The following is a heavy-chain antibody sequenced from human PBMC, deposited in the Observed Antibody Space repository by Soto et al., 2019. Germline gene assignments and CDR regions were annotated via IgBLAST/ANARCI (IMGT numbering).Heavy chain of an antibody. CDR2: INAGNGNT. D-gene: IGHD4-17*01. Sequence: SVKVSCKASGYTFTSYAMHWVRQAPGQRLEWMGWINAGNGNTKYSQKFQGRVTITRDTSASTAYMELSSLRSEDTAVYYCARAGDYGDYYPDYWGQGTLVTVSS. CDR1: GYTFTSYA. CDR3: ARAGDYGDYYPDY. V-gene: IGHV1-3*01. J-gene: IGHJ4*02.